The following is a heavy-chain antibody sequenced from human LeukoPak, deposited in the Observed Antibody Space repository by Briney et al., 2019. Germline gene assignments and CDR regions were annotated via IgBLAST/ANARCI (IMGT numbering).Heavy chain of an antibody. CDR3: AGISVTGGDWFDP. CDR2: IYYSGST. V-gene: IGHV4-59*01. J-gene: IGHJ5*02. D-gene: IGHD6-19*01. CDR1: GGSISSYY. Sequence: SETLSLTCTVSGGSISSYYWSWIRQPPGKGLEWIGYIYYSGSTNYKPSLKSRVAMSVDTSKGQFSLKLRSVTAADTAVYYCAGISVTGGDWFDPWGQGILVTVSS.